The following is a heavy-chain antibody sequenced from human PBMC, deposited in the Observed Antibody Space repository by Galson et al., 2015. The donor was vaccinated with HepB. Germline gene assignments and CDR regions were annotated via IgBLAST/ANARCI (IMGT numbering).Heavy chain of an antibody. CDR1: GGSINSGDYY. V-gene: IGHV4-30-4*01. CDR2: IYYSGST. Sequence: TLSLTCTVSGGSINSGDYYWSWIRQPPGKGLEWIGYIYYSGSTYYNPSLKSRVTISVDTSKNQFSLKLSSVTAADTAVYYCARDSVAYQLLDYWGQGTLVTVSS. J-gene: IGHJ4*02. CDR3: ARDSVAYQLLDY. D-gene: IGHD2-2*01.